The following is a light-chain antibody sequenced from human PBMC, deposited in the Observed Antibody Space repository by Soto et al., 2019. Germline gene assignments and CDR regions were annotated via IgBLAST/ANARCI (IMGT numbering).Light chain of an antibody. CDR2: LNT. CDR3: AAWDGSLSAVV. Sequence: QSVLTQSPSASGTPGQRVTISCSGSRSNTGTYTVNWYQQLPGTAPTLLIYLNTQRPSGVPARFSGSKSGTSASLAISGLQSEDEADYYCAAWDGSLSAVVFGGGTKLTVL. CDR1: RSNTGTYT. V-gene: IGLV1-44*01. J-gene: IGLJ2*01.